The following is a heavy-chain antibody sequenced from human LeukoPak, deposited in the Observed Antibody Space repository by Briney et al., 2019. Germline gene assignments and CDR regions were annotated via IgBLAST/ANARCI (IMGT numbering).Heavy chain of an antibody. Sequence: GGSLRLSCAASGFTFSDYYMSWIRQAPGKGLEWVSYISSSGSTIYYADSVKGRFTISRDNAKNSLYLQMNSLRAEDTAVYYCARQRLLWFGELLPQFDYWGQGTLVTVSS. CDR3: ARQRLLWFGELLPQFDY. V-gene: IGHV3-11*04. J-gene: IGHJ4*02. D-gene: IGHD3-10*01. CDR2: ISSSGSTI. CDR1: GFTFSDYY.